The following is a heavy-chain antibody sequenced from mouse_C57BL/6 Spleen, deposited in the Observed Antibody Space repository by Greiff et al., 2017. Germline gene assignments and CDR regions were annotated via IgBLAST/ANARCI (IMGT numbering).Heavy chain of an antibody. CDR3: ARVGYSGAY. J-gene: IGHJ3*01. V-gene: IGHV1-69*01. Sequence: QVQLQQSGAELVMPGASVKMSCKASGYTFTSYWMHWVKQRPGQGLEWIGEIDPSDSYTNYNHKFKGKSTLTVDKSSSTAYMQLSSLTSEDSAVYYCARVGYSGAYWGQGTLVTVSA. CDR1: GYTFTSYW. CDR2: IDPSDSYT. D-gene: IGHD2-3*01.